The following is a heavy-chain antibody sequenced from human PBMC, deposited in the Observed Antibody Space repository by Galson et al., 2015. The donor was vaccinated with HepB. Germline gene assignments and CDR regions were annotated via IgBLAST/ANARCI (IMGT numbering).Heavy chain of an antibody. J-gene: IGHJ4*02. D-gene: IGHD6-19*01. Sequence: CAISGDSVSSNSAAWNWIRQSPSRGLEWLGRTYYRSKWYNDYAVSVKSRITINPDTSKNQFSLQLNSVTPEDTAVYYCARERRGVAVAGGVPWLFDYWGQGTLVTVSS. CDR2: TYYRSKWYN. CDR1: GDSVSSNSAA. CDR3: ARERRGVAVAGGVPWLFDY. V-gene: IGHV6-1*01.